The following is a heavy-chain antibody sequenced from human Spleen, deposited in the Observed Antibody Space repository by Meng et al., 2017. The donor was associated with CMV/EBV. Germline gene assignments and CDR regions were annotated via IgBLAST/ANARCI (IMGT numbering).Heavy chain of an antibody. CDR1: GFTFSSYA. J-gene: IGHJ4*02. CDR2: IRGSGGST. D-gene: IGHD6-19*01. Sequence: GESLKISCAASGFTFSSYAMTWVRQAPGKGLEWVSAIRGSGGSTYYADSVKGRLTISRDNSKNTLYLQMNSVRAEDSAVYYCAKGGSDRQWLLEDYFDYWGQGTLVTVSS. V-gene: IGHV3-23*01. CDR3: AKGGSDRQWLLEDYFDY.